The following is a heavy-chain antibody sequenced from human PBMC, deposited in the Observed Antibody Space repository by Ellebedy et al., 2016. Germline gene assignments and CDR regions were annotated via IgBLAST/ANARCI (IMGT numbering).Heavy chain of an antibody. Sequence: GGSLRLSCTASGFNFSSYRMNWVRQAPGKGLEWVSAIFSDGNTYYADSVKGRFTISRDNSKNTLYLQMNSLRAEDTAVYYCARGVGSGWFAPWGQGTLVTVSS. J-gene: IGHJ5*02. D-gene: IGHD2-15*01. CDR2: IFSDGNT. CDR3: ARGVGSGWFAP. V-gene: IGHV3-53*01. CDR1: GFNFSSYR.